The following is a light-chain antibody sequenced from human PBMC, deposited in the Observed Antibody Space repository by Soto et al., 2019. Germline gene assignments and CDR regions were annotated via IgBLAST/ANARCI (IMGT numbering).Light chain of an antibody. J-gene: IGKJ1*01. CDR1: QSVSLS. Sequence: RTQKQTTLSVVVGDSAALSCRASQSVSLSLAWYQMRPGQPPRLLIYGASTRATDIPARFSGSGSGTDFTLTISSLQSADYAVYFCQQYHTWLPCTFGHVTKVDI. V-gene: IGKV3-15*01. CDR3: QQYHTWLPCT. CDR2: GAS.